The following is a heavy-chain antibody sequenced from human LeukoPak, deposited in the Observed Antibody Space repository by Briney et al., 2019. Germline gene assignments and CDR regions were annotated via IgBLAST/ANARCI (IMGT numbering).Heavy chain of an antibody. CDR1: GFTFSTYN. CDR2: ISSSSSYI. J-gene: IGHJ6*02. Sequence: PGGSLRLSCAASGFTFSTYNMNWVRQAPGKGLEWVSSISSSSSYIYYGDSVKGRFTISRDNAKKSLYLQMNSLRAEDTAVYYCARDRYGDSQWSHYYYGMDVWGQGTTVTVSS. V-gene: IGHV3-21*01. D-gene: IGHD4-17*01. CDR3: ARDRYGDSQWSHYYYGMDV.